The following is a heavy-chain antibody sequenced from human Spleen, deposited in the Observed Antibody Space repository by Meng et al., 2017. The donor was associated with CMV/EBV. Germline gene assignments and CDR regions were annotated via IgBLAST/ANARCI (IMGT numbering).Heavy chain of an antibody. J-gene: IGHJ4*02. Sequence: GASGFTFSDYYMSWIRQAPGKGLEWVSYISSSGGTIYYADSVKGRFTISRDNAKNSLYLHMNSLRAEDTAVYYCARDPSGDGYAEFWGQGTLVTVSS. V-gene: IGHV3-11*04. D-gene: IGHD5-24*01. CDR2: ISSSGGTI. CDR1: GFTFSDYY. CDR3: ARDPSGDGYAEF.